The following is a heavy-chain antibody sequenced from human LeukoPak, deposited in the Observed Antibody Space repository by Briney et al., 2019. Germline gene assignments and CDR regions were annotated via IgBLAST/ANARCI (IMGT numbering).Heavy chain of an antibody. Sequence: PGGSLRLSCAASGFTFSSYSMNWVRQAPGKGLEWVSYISSSSSTIYYADSVKGRFTISRDNAKNSLYLQMNSLRAEDTAVYYCARDPTTVTTWAFDIWGQGTMVTVSS. V-gene: IGHV3-48*04. CDR1: GFTFSSYS. J-gene: IGHJ3*02. CDR2: ISSSSSTI. CDR3: ARDPTTVTTWAFDI. D-gene: IGHD4-17*01.